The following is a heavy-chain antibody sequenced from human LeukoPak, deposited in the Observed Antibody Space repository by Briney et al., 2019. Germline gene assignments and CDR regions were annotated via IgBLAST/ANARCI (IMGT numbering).Heavy chain of an antibody. V-gene: IGHV3-9*01. Sequence: SLRLSCAASGFTFDDYAMHWVRQAPGKGLEWVSGISWNSGSIGYADSVKGRFTISRDNAKNSLYLQMNSLRAEDTALYYCAKVRRRYDSSGYYWGFDYWGQGTLVTVSS. CDR2: ISWNSGSI. CDR3: AKVRRRYDSSGYYWGFDY. D-gene: IGHD3-22*01. J-gene: IGHJ4*02. CDR1: GFTFDDYA.